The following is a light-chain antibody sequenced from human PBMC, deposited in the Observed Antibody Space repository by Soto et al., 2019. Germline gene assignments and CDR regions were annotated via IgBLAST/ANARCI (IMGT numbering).Light chain of an antibody. CDR3: SSYAGSDNYV. Sequence: QSALTQPPSASGSPGQSVSISCTGTSSDVGAYNYVSWYQQHPGKAPKLIIYEVSKRPSGVPDRCSGSKSGNAASLTVSGLQAEDEADYYCSSYAGSDNYVFGTGTKVTVL. CDR1: SSDVGAYNY. V-gene: IGLV2-8*01. CDR2: EVS. J-gene: IGLJ1*01.